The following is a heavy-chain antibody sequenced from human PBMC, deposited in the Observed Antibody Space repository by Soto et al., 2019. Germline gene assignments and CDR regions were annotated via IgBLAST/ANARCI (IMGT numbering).Heavy chain of an antibody. CDR3: ATPYYYDSLGSLGF. J-gene: IGHJ4*02. CDR2: ISANNGNA. D-gene: IGHD3-22*01. Sequence: ASVKVSCKASGYTFTTYGISWVRQAPGQGLEWMGWISANNGNANYAQKLQGRVTITTDESTSTAYMELSSLRFEDTAVYYCATPYYYDSLGSLGFWGQGTLVTVSS. CDR1: GYTFTTYG. V-gene: IGHV1-18*01.